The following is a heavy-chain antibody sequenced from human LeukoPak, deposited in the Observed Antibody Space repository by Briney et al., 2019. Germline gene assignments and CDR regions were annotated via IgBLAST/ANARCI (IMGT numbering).Heavy chain of an antibody. J-gene: IGHJ3*01. CDR2: IYYSGST. CDR3: ARASREEAFDV. Sequence: SETLSLTCTVSGGSISSYYWSWIRQPPGKGLEWIGYIYYSGSTNYNPSLKSRVTISVDTSKNQFSLKLSSVTAADAGVYYCARASREEAFDVWGQGTTVTVS. V-gene: IGHV4-59*01. CDR1: GGSISSYY.